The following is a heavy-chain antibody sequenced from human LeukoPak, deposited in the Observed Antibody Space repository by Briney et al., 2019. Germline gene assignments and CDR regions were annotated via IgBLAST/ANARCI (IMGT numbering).Heavy chain of an antibody. CDR1: GGSISSGGYY. J-gene: IGHJ4*02. D-gene: IGHD6-19*01. V-gene: IGHV4-30-2*01. CDR3: ARDGIAVAGIVDY. Sequence: SQTLSLTCTVSGGSISSGGYYWSWIRQPPGKGLEWIGYIYHSGSTYYNPSLKSRVTISVDRSKNQFSLKLSSVTAADTAVYYCARDGIAVAGIVDYWGQGTLVTVSS. CDR2: IYHSGST.